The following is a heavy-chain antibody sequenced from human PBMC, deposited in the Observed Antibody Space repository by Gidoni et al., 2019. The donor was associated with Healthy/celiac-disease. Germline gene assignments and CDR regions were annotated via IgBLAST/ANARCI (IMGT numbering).Heavy chain of an antibody. J-gene: IGHJ2*01. CDR3: ARDRGSSGWKNWYFDL. D-gene: IGHD6-19*01. Sequence: QVQLVESGGGVVQPGRSLRLSCAASGFTFSSYGMHWVRQATGKGLEWVAVIWYDGSNKYYADSVKGRFTISRDNSKNTLYLQMNSLRAEDTAVYYCARDRGSSGWKNWYFDLWGRGTLVTVSS. CDR2: IWYDGSNK. CDR1: GFTFSSYG. V-gene: IGHV3-33*01.